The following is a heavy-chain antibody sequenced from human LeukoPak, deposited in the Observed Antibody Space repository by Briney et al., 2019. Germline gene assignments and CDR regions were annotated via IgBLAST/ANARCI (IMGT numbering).Heavy chain of an antibody. Sequence: SETLSLTCTVSGGSISSYYWSWIRQPPGKGLEWIGFIFYSGSTNYNPSLKSRVTMSVDTSKNQFSLKLSSVTAADTAVFYCARHRSAMIAFDYWGQGALVTVSS. CDR1: GGSISSYY. CDR2: IFYSGST. D-gene: IGHD3-16*01. J-gene: IGHJ4*02. V-gene: IGHV4-59*08. CDR3: ARHRSAMIAFDY.